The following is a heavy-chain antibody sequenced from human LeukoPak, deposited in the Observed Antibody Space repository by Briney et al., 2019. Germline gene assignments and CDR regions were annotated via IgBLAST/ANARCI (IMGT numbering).Heavy chain of an antibody. CDR3: ARQYRSKVPFFYY. V-gene: IGHV3-11*04. Sequence: GGSLRLSCAACGFTFSDYYMSWIRQAPGKGLEWVSYISSSGSTIYYADSVKGRFTISRDNARNSLYLQMNSLRAEDTAVYYFARQYRSKVPFFYYWGQGTLVTVSS. CDR1: GFTFSDYY. J-gene: IGHJ4*02. D-gene: IGHD2-2*02. CDR2: ISSSGSTI.